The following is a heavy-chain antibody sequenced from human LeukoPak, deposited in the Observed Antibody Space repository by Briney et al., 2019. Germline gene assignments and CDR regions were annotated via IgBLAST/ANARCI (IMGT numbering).Heavy chain of an antibody. CDR1: GFTFSSYS. J-gene: IGHJ1*01. Sequence: GGSLRLSCAASGFTFSSYSMNWVRQAPGKGLEWVSSISSSSSYIYYADSVKGRFTISRDDAKNSLYLQMNSLRAEDTAVYYCARDYSLTHFQHWGQGTLVTVSS. D-gene: IGHD2-15*01. CDR2: ISSSSSYI. CDR3: ARDYSLTHFQH. V-gene: IGHV3-21*01.